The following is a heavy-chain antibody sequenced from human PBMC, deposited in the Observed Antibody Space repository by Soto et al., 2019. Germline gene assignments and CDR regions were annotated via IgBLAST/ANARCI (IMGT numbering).Heavy chain of an antibody. CDR2: VSGSGGRT. D-gene: IGHD1-26*01. V-gene: IGHV3-23*01. Sequence: GGSLRLSCAASGFTFSTYAMSWVRQAPEKGLEWVSAVSGSGGRTFYADSVKGRFTISRDNSKNTLYLQMNSLRAEDTAVYYCAKDYAPTTTSDCWGPGPLVTLSS. CDR1: GFTFSTYA. J-gene: IGHJ4*02. CDR3: AKDYAPTTTSDC.